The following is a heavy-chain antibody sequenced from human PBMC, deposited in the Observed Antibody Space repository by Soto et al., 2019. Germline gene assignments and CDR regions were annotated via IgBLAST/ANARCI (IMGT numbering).Heavy chain of an antibody. J-gene: IGHJ4*02. V-gene: IGHV1-69*06. CDR2: IIPIFGTA. D-gene: IGHD6-19*01. CDR3: ASEKGAVDGTNYFHY. CDR1: GGTFSSYA. Sequence: QVQLVQSGAEVKKPGSSVKVSCKASGGTFSSYAISWLRQAPGQGLERMGGIIPIFGTANYAQKCQGRVTITADKSTSTAYMERSSLRSKDTAVYYCASEKGAVDGTNYFHYWGQGTLVTVSS.